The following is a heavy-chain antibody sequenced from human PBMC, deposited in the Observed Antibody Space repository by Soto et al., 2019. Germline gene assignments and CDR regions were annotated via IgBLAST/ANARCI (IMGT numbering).Heavy chain of an antibody. CDR3: VRGIPSQYSSNWLYWYFDL. Sequence: VQLVESGGGVVQPGRSLRLSCAASGFVYSTYAMHWVRLSPGKGLEWVALIWNDGTKEYYVDSVKDRFTISRDNSQNTLNLQMDSLRAEDTAVYFCVRGIPSQYSSNWLYWYFDLWGRGTQVTVSA. D-gene: IGHD6-13*01. CDR1: GFVYSTYA. J-gene: IGHJ2*01. V-gene: IGHV3-33*01. CDR2: IWNDGTKE.